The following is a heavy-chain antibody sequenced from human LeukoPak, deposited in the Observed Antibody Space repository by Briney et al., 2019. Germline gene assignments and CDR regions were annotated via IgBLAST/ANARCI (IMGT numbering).Heavy chain of an antibody. CDR3: ARSRSVAGTFIMDV. Sequence: SETLSLTCTVSGGSISSYYWSWIRQPAGKGLEWIGRIYTSGSTNYNPSLKRRVTMSVDTSKNQFSLKLSSVTAADTAVYYCARSRSVAGTFIMDVWGQGTTVTVSS. V-gene: IGHV4-4*07. CDR1: GGSISSYY. D-gene: IGHD6-19*01. J-gene: IGHJ6*02. CDR2: IYTSGST.